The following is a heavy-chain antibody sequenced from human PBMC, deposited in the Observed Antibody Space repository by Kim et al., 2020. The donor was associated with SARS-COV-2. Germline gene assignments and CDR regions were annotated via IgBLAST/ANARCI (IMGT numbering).Heavy chain of an antibody. D-gene: IGHD3-10*01. V-gene: IGHV4-4*02. CDR2: IYHSGST. J-gene: IGHJ6*02. CDR3: ARSGNGPWFGELLYPAVYYYGMDV. Sequence: SETLSLTCAVSGGSISSSNWWSWVRQPPGKGLEWIGEIYHSGSTNYNPSLKSRVTISVDKSKNQFSLKLSSVTAADTAVYYCARSGNGPWFGELLYPAVYYYGMDVWGQGTTVTVSS. CDR1: GGSISSSNW.